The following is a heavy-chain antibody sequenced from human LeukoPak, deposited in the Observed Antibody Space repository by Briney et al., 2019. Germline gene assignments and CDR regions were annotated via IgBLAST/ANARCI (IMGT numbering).Heavy chain of an antibody. CDR1: GFTFDDYA. J-gene: IGHJ4*02. CDR3: AKGLSKSCSASYYTD. Sequence: PGRSLRLSCAASGFTFDDYAMHWVRQAPGKGLEWVSGISWNSGAIGYADSVKGRFTISRDNAKNSLYLQMNSLRAEDTALYYCAKGLSKSCSASYYTDWGQGTLVTVSS. D-gene: IGHD2-2*02. CDR2: ISWNSGAI. V-gene: IGHV3-9*01.